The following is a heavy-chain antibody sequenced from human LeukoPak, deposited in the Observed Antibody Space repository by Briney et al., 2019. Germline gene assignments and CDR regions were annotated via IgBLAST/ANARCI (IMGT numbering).Heavy chain of an antibody. V-gene: IGHV3-21*01. CDR2: ISSSSSYI. CDR1: GFTFSSYS. Sequence: GGSLRLSCAASGFTFSSYSMNWVCQAPGKGLEWVSSISSSSSYIYYADSVKGRFTISRDNAKNSLYLQMNSLRAEDTAVYYCARDLYYDSSGYYEDGAFDIWGRGTMVTVSS. CDR3: ARDLYYDSSGYYEDGAFDI. D-gene: IGHD3-22*01. J-gene: IGHJ3*02.